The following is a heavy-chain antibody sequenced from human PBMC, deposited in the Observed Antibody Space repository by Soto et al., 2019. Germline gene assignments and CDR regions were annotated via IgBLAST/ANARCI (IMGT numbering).Heavy chain of an antibody. CDR1: GFTFSTYA. J-gene: IGHJ6*02. V-gene: IGHV3-23*01. D-gene: IGHD4-17*01. CDR2: ILSSGGDT. CDR3: AKNSYGDSWNFGLDV. Sequence: DVPVLESGGGLVQPGGSLRLSCAASGFTFSTYAMTWVRRAPGKGLEWVSTILSSGGDTYYADSVKGRFTISRDNSKNTLYLQMNGLRSEDTAAYYCAKNSYGDSWNFGLDVWGQGTTVTVSS.